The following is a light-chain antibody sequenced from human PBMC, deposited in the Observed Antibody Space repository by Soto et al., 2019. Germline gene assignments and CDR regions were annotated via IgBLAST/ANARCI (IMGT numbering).Light chain of an antibody. CDR3: KSYAGSNTYV. CDR1: KNDIGVYDF. Sequence: QSALTQSPSASGSPGQSVTISCTGTKNDIGVYDFVSWYQHHPGKAPRLIIYEVVQRPSGAPDRFSGSKSGNTASLTVSGLQAADEADYFCKSYAGSNTYVFGSGTKLTVL. V-gene: IGLV2-8*01. J-gene: IGLJ1*01. CDR2: EVV.